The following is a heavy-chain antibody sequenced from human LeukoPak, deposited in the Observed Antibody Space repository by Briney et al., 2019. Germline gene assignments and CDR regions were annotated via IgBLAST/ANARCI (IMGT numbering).Heavy chain of an antibody. CDR3: VQGGKNFGFWRFAN. Sequence: PGGSLRLSCAASGFTFGNHAMSWVRHIPGKGLAWVSSISGIGGSTYYANFVKGRSTISRDNSKNTVDLVMDDTRADTTGGYYGVQGGKNFGFWRFANWGKGTLVTVSS. V-gene: IGHV3-23*01. J-gene: IGHJ5*02. CDR1: GFTFGNHA. D-gene: IGHD1-1*01. CDR2: ISGIGGST.